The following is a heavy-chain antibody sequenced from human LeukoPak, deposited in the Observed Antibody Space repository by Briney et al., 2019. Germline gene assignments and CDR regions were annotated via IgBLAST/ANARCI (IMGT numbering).Heavy chain of an antibody. D-gene: IGHD3-10*01. V-gene: IGHV3-48*04. Sequence: QSGGSLRLSCAASGFTFSNYAMNWVRQAPGKGLEWVSYISSSGSTIDYADSVKGRFTISRDNAKNTLFLQMNSLRVEDTAVYYCARGGHRWFGEIPMRGWFDPWGQGTLVTVSS. CDR1: GFTFSNYA. CDR3: ARGGHRWFGEIPMRGWFDP. J-gene: IGHJ5*02. CDR2: ISSSGSTI.